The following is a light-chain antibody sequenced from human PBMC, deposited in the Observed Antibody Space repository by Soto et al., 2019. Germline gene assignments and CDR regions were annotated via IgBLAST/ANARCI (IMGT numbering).Light chain of an antibody. CDR3: QQYGSSPPAT. J-gene: IGKJ1*01. Sequence: IQMTQSPSSLSASVGDRVTITCRASQGISNFLAWYRQKPGRVPKLLMYVATTLQSGVPSRFSGGGCGTEFSLTTSRLETDDFLVDYCQQYGSSPPATFGQGTKVDIK. V-gene: IGKV1-27*01. CDR1: QGISNF. CDR2: VAT.